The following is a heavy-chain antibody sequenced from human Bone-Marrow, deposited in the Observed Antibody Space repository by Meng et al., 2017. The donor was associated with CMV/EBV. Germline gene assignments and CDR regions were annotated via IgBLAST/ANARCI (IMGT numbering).Heavy chain of an antibody. V-gene: IGHV1-2*02. D-gene: IGHD3-22*01. Sequence: ASVKVSCKASGYTFAGYYMHWVRQAPGQGLEWMGWINPNSGGTNYAQKFQGRVTMTRDTSISTAYMELSSLRSEDTAVYYCARDRRRSSDYYDSSGYSFSWGQGTLVTVSS. J-gene: IGHJ4*02. CDR2: INPNSGGT. CDR3: ARDRRRSSDYYDSSGYSFS. CDR1: GYTFAGYY.